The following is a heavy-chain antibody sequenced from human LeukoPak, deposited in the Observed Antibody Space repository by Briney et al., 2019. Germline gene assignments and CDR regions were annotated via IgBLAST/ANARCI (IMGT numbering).Heavy chain of an antibody. CDR3: AREGSRLSGYDNAFDI. CDR1: GGTFSSYA. J-gene: IGHJ3*02. V-gene: IGHV1-69*06. D-gene: IGHD3-9*01. Sequence: SVKVSCKASGGTFSSYAISWVRQAPGQGLEWMGGIIPIFGTANYAQKFQGRVTITADKSTSTAYMELSSLRSEDTAVYYCAREGSRLSGYDNAFDIWGQGTMVTVSS. CDR2: IIPIFGTA.